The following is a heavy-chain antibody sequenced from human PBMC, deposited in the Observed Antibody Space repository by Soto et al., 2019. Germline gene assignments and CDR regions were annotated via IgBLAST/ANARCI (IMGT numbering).Heavy chain of an antibody. D-gene: IGHD2-21*02. CDR3: ARGDCGGDCYPYYYGMDV. V-gene: IGHV4-30-2*01. CDR1: GGSISSGGYS. J-gene: IGHJ6*02. Sequence: SETLSLTCAVSGGSISSGGYSWSWIRQPPGKGLEWIGYIYHSGSTYYNPSLKSRVTISVDRSKNQFSLKLSSVTAADTAVYYCARGDCGGDCYPYYYGMDVWGQGTTVTVSS. CDR2: IYHSGST.